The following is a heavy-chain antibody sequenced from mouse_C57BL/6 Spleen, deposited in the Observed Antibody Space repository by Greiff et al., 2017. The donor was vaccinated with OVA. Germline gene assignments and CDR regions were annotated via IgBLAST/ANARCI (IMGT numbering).Heavy chain of an antibody. CDR1: GYTFTTYP. Sequence: VQLQQSGAELVKPGASVKMSCKASGYTFTTYPIEWMKQNHGKSLEWIGNFHPYNDDTKYNEKFKGKATLTVEKSSSTVYLELSRLTSDDSAVYYCAKGDYDGSDWYFDVWGTGTTVTVSA. V-gene: IGHV1-47*01. CDR3: AKGDYDGSDWYFDV. D-gene: IGHD1-1*01. J-gene: IGHJ1*03. CDR2: FHPYNDDT.